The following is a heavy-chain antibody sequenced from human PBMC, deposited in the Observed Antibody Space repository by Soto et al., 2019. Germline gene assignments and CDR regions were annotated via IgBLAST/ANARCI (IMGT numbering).Heavy chain of an antibody. J-gene: IGHJ4*02. V-gene: IGHV3-74*01. CDR3: AGGGAYNGGWFS. D-gene: IGHD1-1*01. CDR1: GFTFSGYW. Sequence: EVQLVESGGGLVQPGGSLRLSCAASGFTFSGYWMHWVRQSPGKGLVWVSRLNSDGSNTSYADSVKGRCTISRDNAKNTLYLQMNSLRAADTAVYFCAGGGAYNGGWFSWGPGTLVTVSS. CDR2: LNSDGSNT.